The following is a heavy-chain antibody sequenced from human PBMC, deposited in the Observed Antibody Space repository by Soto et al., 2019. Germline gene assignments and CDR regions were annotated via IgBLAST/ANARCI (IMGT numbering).Heavy chain of an antibody. V-gene: IGHV1-3*01. CDR1: GYTFTNYA. CDR3: ARDEYDFWSGKGMDV. J-gene: IGHJ6*02. Sequence: ASVKVSCKASGYTFTNYAMNWVRQAPGHRLEWMGWINDGNGNTRYSQKFQGRVTITWDTSASTTNMELSSLRSEDTAVYYCARDEYDFWSGKGMDVWGQGTTVTVSS. CDR2: INDGNGNT. D-gene: IGHD3-3*01.